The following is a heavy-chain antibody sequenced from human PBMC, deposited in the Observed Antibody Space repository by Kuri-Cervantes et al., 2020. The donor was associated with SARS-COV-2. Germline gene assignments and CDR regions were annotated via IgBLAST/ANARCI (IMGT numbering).Heavy chain of an antibody. CDR2: ISHDGTNK. D-gene: IGHD4-11*01. J-gene: IGHJ4*02. CDR1: GFTFTSFA. CDR3: ARYRYSINIDY. V-gene: IGHV3-30*07. Sequence: GGSLRLSCAASGFTFTSFAIHWVRQTPGKGLEWVSVISHDGTNKYYADSVKGRFTISRDNSKNTLSLQMISLRAEDTAVYYCARYRYSINIDYWGQGTLVTVSS.